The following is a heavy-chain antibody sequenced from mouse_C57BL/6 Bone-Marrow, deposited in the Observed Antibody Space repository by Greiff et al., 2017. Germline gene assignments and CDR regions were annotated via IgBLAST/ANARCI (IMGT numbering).Heavy chain of an antibody. CDR2: IYPGNSDT. CDR1: GYTFTSYW. V-gene: IGHV1-5*01. J-gene: IGHJ1*03. Sequence: EVQRVESGTVLARPGASVKMSCKTSGYTFTSYWMHWVKQRPGQGLEWIGAIYPGNSDTSYNQKFKGKAKLTAVTSASTAYMELSSLTNEDSAVYYCTRAYYYGSSPSWYFDVWGTGTTVTVSS. CDR3: TRAYYYGSSPSWYFDV. D-gene: IGHD1-1*01.